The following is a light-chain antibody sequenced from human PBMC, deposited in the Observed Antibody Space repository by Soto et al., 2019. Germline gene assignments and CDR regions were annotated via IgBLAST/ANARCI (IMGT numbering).Light chain of an antibody. CDR1: QSVSSY. CDR3: QQYSSSPLT. CDR2: DAS. V-gene: IGKV3-20*01. Sequence: EIVMTQSPATLSVSPGERATLSCRAGQSVSSYLAWYQQKPGQAPRLLIYDASKRATGIPARFSGSGSGTDFTLTISRLEPEDFAVYHCQQYSSSPLTFGGGTKVDIK. J-gene: IGKJ4*01.